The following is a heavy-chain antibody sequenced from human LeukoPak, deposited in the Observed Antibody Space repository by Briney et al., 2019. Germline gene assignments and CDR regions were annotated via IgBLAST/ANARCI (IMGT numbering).Heavy chain of an antibody. D-gene: IGHD2-21*01. CDR2: MNPNSGNT. V-gene: IGHV1-8*01. CDR1: GYTFTSYD. J-gene: IGHJ4*02. Sequence: ASVKVSCKASGYTFTSYDSNWVRQATGQGLEWLGCMNPNSGNTGYAQKFQGRVTMTRNTSISTAYMELSNLRSEDTAVYYCARVAGNCGGDCYRLLYWGQGTLVTVSS. CDR3: ARVAGNCGGDCYRLLY.